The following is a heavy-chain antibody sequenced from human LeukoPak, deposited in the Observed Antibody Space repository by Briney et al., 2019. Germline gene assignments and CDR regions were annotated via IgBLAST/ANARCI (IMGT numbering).Heavy chain of an antibody. J-gene: IGHJ5*02. Sequence: GASVKVSCKTSGYTFNNHALHWVRQAPGQRLEWIGWINAVNGNTKYSQRFQGRVTFTRDTSATTAYMELNSLTSEDTAVYYCAKAGAAPPGNWFDTWGQGIMVTVSS. CDR1: GYTFNNHA. V-gene: IGHV1-3*01. D-gene: IGHD4/OR15-4a*01. CDR3: AKAGAAPPGNWFDT. CDR2: INAVNGNT.